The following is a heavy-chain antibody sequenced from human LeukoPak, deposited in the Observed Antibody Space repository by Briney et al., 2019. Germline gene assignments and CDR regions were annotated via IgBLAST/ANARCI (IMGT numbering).Heavy chain of an antibody. J-gene: IGHJ3*02. CDR3: ARQVLWFGEFPGAFDI. CDR2: IYHSGST. Sequence: PSETLSLTCAVSGGSISSSNWWSWVRQPPGKGLEWIGEIYHSGSTNYNPSLKSRVTISVDKSKNQFSLKLSSVTAADTAVYYCARQVLWFGEFPGAFDIWGQGTMVTVSS. V-gene: IGHV4-4*02. CDR1: GGSISSSNW. D-gene: IGHD3-10*01.